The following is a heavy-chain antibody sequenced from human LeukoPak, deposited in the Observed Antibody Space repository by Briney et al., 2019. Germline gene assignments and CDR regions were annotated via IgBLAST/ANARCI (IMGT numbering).Heavy chain of an antibody. CDR3: ARDVSSGSVDY. D-gene: IGHD3-22*01. J-gene: IGHJ4*02. CDR2: IYYSGST. Sequence: SQTLSPTCTVSGGSISSGGYYWSWIRQHPGKGLEWIGYIYYSGSTYYNPSLKSRVTISVDTSKNQFSLKLSSVTAADTAVYYCARDVSSGSVDYWGQGTLVTVSS. V-gene: IGHV4-31*03. CDR1: GGSISSGGYY.